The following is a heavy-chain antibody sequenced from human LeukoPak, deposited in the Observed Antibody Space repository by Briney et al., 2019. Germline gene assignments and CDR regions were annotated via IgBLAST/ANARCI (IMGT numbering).Heavy chain of an antibody. V-gene: IGHV5-51*01. CDR1: GYSFTSYW. Sequence: ESLKISCKGSGYSFTSYWISWVRQMAGNFLEWLRIIYPGDSETRYSPSFQGQVTISADKSISTAYLQWGSLKASDNAMYYCAAPGATGKSKGAFDIWGQGTTVTVSS. CDR2: IYPGDSET. D-gene: IGHD1-1*01. J-gene: IGHJ3*02. CDR3: AAPGATGKSKGAFDI.